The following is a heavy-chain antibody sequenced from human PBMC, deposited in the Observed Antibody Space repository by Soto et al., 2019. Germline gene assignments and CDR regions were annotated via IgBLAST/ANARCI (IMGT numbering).Heavy chain of an antibody. J-gene: IGHJ5*02. CDR2: VRGDNGHT. CDR1: GYTFTTHG. V-gene: IGHV1-18*01. Sequence: QVQLVQSGAEVKKPGASVKVSCKASGYTFTTHGISWVRQVPGQGLEWMGWVRGDNGHTNYAQSPQGRVTMTTDTSTNTAYMELRSLTSDDTAVYSCPRHLGYCRSGTCYREWFDPWGQGTLVTVSS. CDR3: PRHLGYCRSGTCYREWFDP. D-gene: IGHD2-15*01.